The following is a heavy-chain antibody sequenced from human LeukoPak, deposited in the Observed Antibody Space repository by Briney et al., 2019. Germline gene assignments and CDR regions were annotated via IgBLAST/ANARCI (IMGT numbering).Heavy chain of an antibody. CDR2: ISGDGGST. Sequence: PGGSLRLSCAASGFAFDDYAMHWVGQAPGTGLEWVSVISGDGGSTYYADSVKGRFTISRDNSTNSLYLQMHSLRTEDTALYYCAKDIRADGYNSRFDYWGQGTLVTVSP. V-gene: IGHV3-43*02. J-gene: IGHJ4*02. CDR3: AKDIRADGYNSRFDY. D-gene: IGHD5-24*01. CDR1: GFAFDDYA.